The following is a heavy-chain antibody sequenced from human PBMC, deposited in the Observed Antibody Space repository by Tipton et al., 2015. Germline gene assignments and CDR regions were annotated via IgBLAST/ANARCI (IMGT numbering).Heavy chain of an antibody. V-gene: IGHV4-31*03. CDR1: GGSINSFSFY. Sequence: GLVKPSQTLSLSCTVSGGSINSFSFYWSWIRQHPVKGLEWIGHILPSGGSYFNPSFRSRVMMSVDKSENKFSLNLTSVTAADTAVYYCARGPDYARNGYWGQGTLVTVSS. CDR3: ARGPDYARNGY. D-gene: IGHD4-17*01. CDR2: ILPSGGS. J-gene: IGHJ4*02.